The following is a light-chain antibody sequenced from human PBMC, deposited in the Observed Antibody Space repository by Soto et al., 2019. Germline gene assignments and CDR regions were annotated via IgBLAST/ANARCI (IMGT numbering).Light chain of an antibody. J-gene: IGLJ3*02. CDR3: GSYAGSSNWV. V-gene: IGLV2-8*01. CDR1: SSDVGGYNY. Sequence: QSALTQPPSASGSPGQSVTISCTGISSDVGGYNYVSWYQQHPGKAPKLMIYEVNKRPSGVPDRFSGSKSGNTASLTVSGLQAEDEADYYCGSYAGSSNWVFGGGTQLTVL. CDR2: EVN.